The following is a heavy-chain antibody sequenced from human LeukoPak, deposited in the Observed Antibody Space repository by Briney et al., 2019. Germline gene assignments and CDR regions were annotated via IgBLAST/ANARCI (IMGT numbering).Heavy chain of an antibody. Sequence: GGSLRLSCAASGFTVSTNYMSWVRQAPGKGLEWVPVIYSSGSTYYADSVKGRFTVSRDDSENTVYLQMNSLRAEDTAVYYCARDSSSTSCYDYWGQGTLVTVSS. CDR2: IYSSGST. V-gene: IGHV3-53*01. CDR3: ARDSSSTSCYDY. J-gene: IGHJ4*02. D-gene: IGHD2-2*01. CDR1: GFTVSTNY.